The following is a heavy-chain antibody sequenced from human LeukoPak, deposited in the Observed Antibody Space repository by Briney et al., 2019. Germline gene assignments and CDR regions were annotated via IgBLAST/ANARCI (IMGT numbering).Heavy chain of an antibody. V-gene: IGHV3-30-3*01. J-gene: IGHJ3*02. CDR3: ARDCIAAAGTGAFDI. CDR2: ISYDGSNK. Sequence: PGRSLRLSCAASGFTFSSYAMHWVRQALGKGLEWVAVISYDGSNKYYADSVKGRFTISRDNSKNTLYLQMNSLRAEDTAVYYCARDCIAAAGTGAFDIWGQGTMVTVSS. D-gene: IGHD6-13*01. CDR1: GFTFSSYA.